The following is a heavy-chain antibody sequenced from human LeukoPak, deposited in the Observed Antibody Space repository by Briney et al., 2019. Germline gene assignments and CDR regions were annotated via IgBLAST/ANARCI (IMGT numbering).Heavy chain of an antibody. CDR2: IYYSGST. Sequence: SETLSLTCAVSSGSISSSNWWSWVRQPPGKGLEWIGYIYYSGSTNYNPSLKSRVTISVDTSKSQFSLKLSSVTAADTAVYYCARSTTYDYVWGSIPAYYYGMDVWGQGTTVTVSS. CDR3: ARSTTYDYVWGSIPAYYYGMDV. CDR1: SGSISSSNW. V-gene: IGHV4-4*02. J-gene: IGHJ6*02. D-gene: IGHD3-16*01.